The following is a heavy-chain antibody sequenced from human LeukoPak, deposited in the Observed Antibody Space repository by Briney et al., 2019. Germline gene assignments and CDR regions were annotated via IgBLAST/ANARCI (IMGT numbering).Heavy chain of an antibody. D-gene: IGHD2-2*01. J-gene: IGHJ5*02. CDR2: INHSGST. CDR1: GGSFSGYY. V-gene: IGHV4-34*01. CDR3: ARELPTYCSSTSCYGTPNWFDP. Sequence: SETLSLTCAVYGGSFSGYYWSWIRQPPGKGLEWIGEINHSGSTNYNPSLKSRITISVDTSKNQFSLKLSSVTAADTAVYYCARELPTYCSSTSCYGTPNWFDPWGQGTLVTVSS.